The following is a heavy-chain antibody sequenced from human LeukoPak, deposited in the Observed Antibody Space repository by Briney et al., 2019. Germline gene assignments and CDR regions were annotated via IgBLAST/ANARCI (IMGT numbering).Heavy chain of an antibody. CDR2: ISAYNGNT. Sequence: ASVKVSCKASGYTFTSYGISWVRQAPGQGLGWMGWISAYNGNTNYAQKLQGRVTMTTDTSTSTAYMELRSLRSDDTAVYYCARYYYDSSGYWSPDYWGQGTLVTVSS. V-gene: IGHV1-18*01. D-gene: IGHD3-22*01. CDR3: ARYYYDSSGYWSPDY. J-gene: IGHJ4*02. CDR1: GYTFTSYG.